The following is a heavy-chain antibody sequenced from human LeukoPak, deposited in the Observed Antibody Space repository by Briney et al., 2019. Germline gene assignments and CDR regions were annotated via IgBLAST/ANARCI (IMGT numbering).Heavy chain of an antibody. CDR3: ARGSRRIAMRRASDY. Sequence: ASVTVSCKASGYTFTGYYMHWVRQAPGQGLEWMGWINPNSGGTNYAQKFQGRVTMTRDTSISTAYMELSRLRSDDTAVYYCARGSRRIAMRRASDYWGQGTQVTVSS. CDR1: GYTFTGYY. D-gene: IGHD2-21*01. CDR2: INPNSGGT. V-gene: IGHV1-2*02. J-gene: IGHJ4*02.